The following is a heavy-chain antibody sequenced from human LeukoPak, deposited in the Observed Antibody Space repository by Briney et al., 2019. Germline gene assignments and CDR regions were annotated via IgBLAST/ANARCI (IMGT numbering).Heavy chain of an antibody. D-gene: IGHD2-8*01. CDR1: GGTFSSYA. J-gene: IGHJ3*02. Sequence: ASVKVSCKASGGTFSSYAISWVRQAPGQGLDWMGGIIPIFGTANYAQKFQGRVTITTDESTSTAYMELSSLRSEDTAVYYCAREAYCTNGVCYTAAFDIWGQGTMVTVSS. CDR3: AREAYCTNGVCYTAAFDI. V-gene: IGHV1-69*05. CDR2: IIPIFGTA.